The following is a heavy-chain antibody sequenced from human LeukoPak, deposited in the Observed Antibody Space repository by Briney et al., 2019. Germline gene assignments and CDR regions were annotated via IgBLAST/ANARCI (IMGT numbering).Heavy chain of an antibody. Sequence: GGSLRLSCEVSGFIFSSYWMSWVRQAPGKGLEWVGNINQEGSERNHGDSVNGRFTISRDNAENSLYLQMNSLRAEDTAVYYCARDVGYCSSTSCYAFFDYWGQGTLVTVSS. V-gene: IGHV3-7*01. J-gene: IGHJ4*02. CDR3: ARDVGYCSSTSCYAFFDY. CDR2: INQEGSER. D-gene: IGHD2-2*01. CDR1: GFIFSSYW.